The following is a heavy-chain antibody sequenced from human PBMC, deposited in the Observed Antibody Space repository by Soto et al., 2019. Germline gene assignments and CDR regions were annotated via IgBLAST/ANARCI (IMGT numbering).Heavy chain of an antibody. CDR3: ARGSIWFGELFPFDY. CDR1: GGSISSGGYY. CDR2: IYYSGST. V-gene: IGHV4-31*03. Sequence: QVQLQESGPGLVKPSQTLSLTCTVSGGSISSGGYYWSWIRQHPGKGLEWIGYIYYSGSTYYNPSLKSRVTISVDTSKNQFSLKLSSVTAADTAVYYCARGSIWFGELFPFDYWGQGTLVTVSS. D-gene: IGHD3-10*01. J-gene: IGHJ4*02.